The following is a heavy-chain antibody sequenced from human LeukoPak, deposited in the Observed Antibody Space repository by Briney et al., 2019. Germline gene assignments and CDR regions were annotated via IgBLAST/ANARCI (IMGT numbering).Heavy chain of an antibody. CDR1: GFTVSSNY. V-gene: IGHV3-53*04. D-gene: IGHD3-22*01. CDR2: IYSGGST. J-gene: IGHJ3*02. Sequence: PGGSLRLSCAASGFTVSSNYMSWVPQAPGQGLECGSVIYSGGSTYYADSVKGRFTISRHNSKNTLYLQMNSLRAEDTAVYYCARDMGSSGFGAFDIWGQRTMVTVSS. CDR3: ARDMGSSGFGAFDI.